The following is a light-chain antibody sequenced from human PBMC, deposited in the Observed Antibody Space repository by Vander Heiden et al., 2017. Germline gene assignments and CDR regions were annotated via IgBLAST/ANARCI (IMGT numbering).Light chain of an antibody. Sequence: DIQMTQSPSSLPASVGDRVTITCRASQNINTYLVWYQQKPGKAPNLLIYAASTLQSDVPSRFSASGSDTDFTLTISGLHPDEFATYYCQQSYSIPFTFGQGTRLEVK. V-gene: IGKV1-39*01. CDR3: QQSYSIPFT. CDR2: AAS. CDR1: QNINTY. J-gene: IGKJ2*01.